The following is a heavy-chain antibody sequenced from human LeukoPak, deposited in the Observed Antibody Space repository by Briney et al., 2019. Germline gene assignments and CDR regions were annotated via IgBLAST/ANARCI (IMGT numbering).Heavy chain of an antibody. J-gene: IGHJ4*02. Sequence: SETLSLTCTVSGGSISTYYWNWIRQPPGKGLEWIGCIYYSGSTNYNPSLKSRVTISVDTSKNQFSLKLSSVTAADTAVYYCARGRPYYDFWSGYYNPRYYFDYWGQGTLVTVSS. CDR3: ARGRPYYDFWSGYYNPRYYFDY. V-gene: IGHV4-59*12. D-gene: IGHD3-3*01. CDR1: GGSISTYY. CDR2: IYYSGST.